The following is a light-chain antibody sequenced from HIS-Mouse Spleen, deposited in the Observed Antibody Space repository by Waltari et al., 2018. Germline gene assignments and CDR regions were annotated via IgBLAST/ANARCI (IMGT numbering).Light chain of an antibody. CDR3: CSYAGSYTGV. J-gene: IGLJ1*01. CDR1: SSAVCGFNY. Sequence: QSALTQPRSVSGSPGQSVTISCTGTSSAVCGFNYVSWYQQHPGKTPKLMIYDVSKRPSGVPDRFAGSKSGNTASLTISGLQADDEADYYCCSYAGSYTGVFGTGTKVTVL. V-gene: IGLV2-11*01. CDR2: DVS.